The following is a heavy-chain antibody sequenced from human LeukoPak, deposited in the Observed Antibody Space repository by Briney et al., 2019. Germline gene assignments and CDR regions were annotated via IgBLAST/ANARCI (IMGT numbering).Heavy chain of an antibody. J-gene: IGHJ4*02. V-gene: IGHV3-23*01. CDR2: ISASGGST. D-gene: IGHD1-26*01. CDR1: GFTFSIYA. Sequence: GGSLRLPCAASGFTFSIYAMSWVRQAPGKGLEWVSSISASGGSTYYADSVKGRFSISRDNSKNTLYLQMNSLRAEDTAVYYCAKSPSASYWPGYFDYWGQGTLVTVSS. CDR3: AKSPSASYWPGYFDY.